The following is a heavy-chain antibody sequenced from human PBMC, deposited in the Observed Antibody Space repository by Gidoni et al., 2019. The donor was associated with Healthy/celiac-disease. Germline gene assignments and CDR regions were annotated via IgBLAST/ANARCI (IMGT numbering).Heavy chain of an antibody. CDR2: IYYSGST. D-gene: IGHD1-1*01. V-gene: IGHV4-31*03. J-gene: IGHJ6*02. CDR3: AREPSELERPYYGMDV. Sequence: QVQLQESGPGLVKPSQTLSLTCTVSGGSISSGGYYWSWIRQHPGKGLEWIGYIYYSGSTYYNPSLKSRVTISVDTSKNQSSLKLSSVTAADTAVYYCAREPSELERPYYGMDVWGQGTTVTVSS. CDR1: GGSISSGGYY.